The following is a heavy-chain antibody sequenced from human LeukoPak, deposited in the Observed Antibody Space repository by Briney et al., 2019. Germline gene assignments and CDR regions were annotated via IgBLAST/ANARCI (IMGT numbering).Heavy chain of an antibody. D-gene: IGHD3-22*01. CDR3: TPLTYHYDSSGYYYVGYFQH. Sequence: GGSLRLSCAASGFIFGRFAMHWVRQAPGKGLEWVGRIKSKTDGGTTDYAAPVQGRFTISRDDSKNTLYLQMNSVKTEDTAVYYCTPLTYHYDSSGYYYVGYFQHWGQGTLVTVSS. V-gene: IGHV3-15*05. CDR1: GFIFGRFA. J-gene: IGHJ1*01. CDR2: IKSKTDGGTT.